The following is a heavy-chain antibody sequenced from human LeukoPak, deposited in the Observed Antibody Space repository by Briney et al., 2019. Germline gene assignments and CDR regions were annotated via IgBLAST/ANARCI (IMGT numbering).Heavy chain of an antibody. CDR3: ARDKIVGATFFXX. CDR2: IKQDGSEK. J-gene: IGHJ4*02. D-gene: IGHD1-26*01. Sequence: GGSLRLSCAASGFTFNTYWMSWVRQAPGKGLEWVANIKQDGSEKYYVDSVKGRFTISRDNAKNSLYLQMDSLRAEDTAVYYCARDKIVGATFFXXWGQGTLXT. V-gene: IGHV3-7*01. CDR1: GFTFNTYW.